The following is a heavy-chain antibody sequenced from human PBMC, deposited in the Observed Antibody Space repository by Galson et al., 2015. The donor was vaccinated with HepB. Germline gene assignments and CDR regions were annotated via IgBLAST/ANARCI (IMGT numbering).Heavy chain of an antibody. CDR1: GFTFNSYG. D-gene: IGHD5-12*01. V-gene: IGHV3-30*18. CDR3: AKEIGAFRGYDL. J-gene: IGHJ4*02. CDR2: ISSEGHSQ. Sequence: SLRLSCAASGFTFNSYGMHWVRQAPGQGLEWVAAISSEGHSQKSVDSVKGRFTISRDNSKNTLFLQMDNLRPDDTAVYYCAKEIGAFRGYDLWGQGTLVTVSS.